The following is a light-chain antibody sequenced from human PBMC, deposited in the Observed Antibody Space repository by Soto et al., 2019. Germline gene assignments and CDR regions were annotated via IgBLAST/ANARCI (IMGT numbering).Light chain of an antibody. CDR2: EVS. CDR3: SSYTSRSTPV. Sequence: QSALTQPASVSGSPGQSITISCTGTSSDVGTYKYVSWYQQHPGKAPKLMIYEVSNRPSGVSNRFSGSKSGNTASLTISGLQAEDEADYYCSSYTSRSTPVFSGGTKLTVL. V-gene: IGLV2-14*03. CDR1: SSDVGTYKY. J-gene: IGLJ2*01.